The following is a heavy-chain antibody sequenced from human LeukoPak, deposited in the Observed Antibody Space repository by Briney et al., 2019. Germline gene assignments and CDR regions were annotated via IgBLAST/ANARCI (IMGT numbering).Heavy chain of an antibody. J-gene: IGHJ3*02. D-gene: IGHD1-1*01. CDR2: MNPNSGNT. CDR3: VKTTGTTEGYAFDI. V-gene: IGHV1-8*03. Sequence: ASVKVSCKASGYTFTSYDINWVRQATGQGLEWMGWMNPNSGNTGYAQKFQGRVTITRNTSISTAYMELSSLRSEDTAVYYCVKTTGTTEGYAFDIWGQGTMVTVSS. CDR1: GYTFTSYD.